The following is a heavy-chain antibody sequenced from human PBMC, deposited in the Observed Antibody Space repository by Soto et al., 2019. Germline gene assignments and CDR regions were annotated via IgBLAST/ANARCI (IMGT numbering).Heavy chain of an antibody. V-gene: IGHV4-31*03. D-gene: IGHD4-17*01. J-gene: IGHJ4*02. CDR1: GAGLNSGDDY. Sequence: PSERMALACSASGAGLNSGDDYWSWIRQVPGKGLEWIGHIYVTGAVDYNPSLTDRITISQDTSERQFSLNLRLVTAADTAVYYCARDRANTVTSYFDNWSQGTLVTVSS. CDR3: ARDRANTVTSYFDN. CDR2: IYVTGAV.